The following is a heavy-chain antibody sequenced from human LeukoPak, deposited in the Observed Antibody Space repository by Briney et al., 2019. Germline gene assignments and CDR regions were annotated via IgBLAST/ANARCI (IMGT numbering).Heavy chain of an antibody. V-gene: IGHV3-7*01. D-gene: IGHD7-27*01. J-gene: IGHJ4*02. CDR1: GFTFSNFW. CDR3: VRDPGWGAIDY. CDR2: IKEDGRTI. Sequence: PGGSLRLSCAASGFTFSNFWMSWVRQAPGKGLEWVADIKEDGRTILFVDSMRGRFTISRDNAKNSLYLQMNSLRVEDTGVYYCVRDPGWGAIDYWGQGTLVTVSS.